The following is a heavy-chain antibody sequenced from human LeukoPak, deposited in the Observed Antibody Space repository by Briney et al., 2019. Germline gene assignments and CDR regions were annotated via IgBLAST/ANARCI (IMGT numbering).Heavy chain of an antibody. CDR2: IYPSGNT. V-gene: IGHV4-61*02. J-gene: IGHJ5*02. CDR3: ARGQYDFWSGYDVNWFDP. D-gene: IGHD3-3*01. CDR1: GGSMRTGLYY. Sequence: SETLSLTCAVSGGSMRTGLYYWNWIRQPAGKGLEWIGRIYPSGNTNYNPSPESRVTISVDTAKNQFSLKLISVTAADTALYYCARGQYDFWSGYDVNWFDPWGQGTLVTVSS.